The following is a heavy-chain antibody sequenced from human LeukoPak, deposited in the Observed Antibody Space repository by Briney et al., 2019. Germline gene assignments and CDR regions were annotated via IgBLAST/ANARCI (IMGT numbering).Heavy chain of an antibody. Sequence: SETLSLTCTVSGGSISSYYWSWIRQPPGKGLEWIGYIYYSGSTNYNPSLKSRVTISVDTSKNQFSLKLSSVTAADTAVYYCARRLSSGYYSYYFDYWGQGTLVTVSS. D-gene: IGHD3-22*01. J-gene: IGHJ4*02. CDR3: ARRLSSGYYSYYFDY. CDR2: IYYSGST. V-gene: IGHV4-59*08. CDR1: GGSISSYY.